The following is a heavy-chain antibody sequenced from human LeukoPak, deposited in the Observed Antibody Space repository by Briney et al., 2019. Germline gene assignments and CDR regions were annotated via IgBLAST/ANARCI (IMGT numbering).Heavy chain of an antibody. V-gene: IGHV3-30*18. Sequence: GGSLRLSCAASGFNFRDYGMHWVRRTPGKGLEWVAVISYDGSNKYYADSVKGRFTISRDNSKNTLYLQMSSLRAEDTAVYYCAKDLQSYSSSWYHYWGQGTLVTVSS. CDR3: AKDLQSYSSSWYHY. CDR2: ISYDGSNK. D-gene: IGHD6-13*01. J-gene: IGHJ4*02. CDR1: GFNFRDYG.